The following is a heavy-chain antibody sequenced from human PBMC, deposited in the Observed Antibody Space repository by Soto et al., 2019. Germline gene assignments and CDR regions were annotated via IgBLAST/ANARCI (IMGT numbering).Heavy chain of an antibody. CDR3: AKGVGGAIYYFDY. D-gene: IGHD3-16*01. Sequence: EVQLLESGGGLVQPGGSLRLSCAASGFTFSSYAMSWVRQAPGKGLEWVSAISGSGGSTYYADSVKARFTISRDNSKNTLYLQMNSLRAEDTAVYYCAKGVGGAIYYFDYWGQGTLVTVSS. CDR2: ISGSGGST. V-gene: IGHV3-23*01. J-gene: IGHJ4*02. CDR1: GFTFSSYA.